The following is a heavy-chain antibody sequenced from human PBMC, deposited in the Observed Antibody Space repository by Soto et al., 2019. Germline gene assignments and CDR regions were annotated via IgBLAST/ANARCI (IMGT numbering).Heavy chain of an antibody. CDR2: VRHSGD. V-gene: IGHV4-59*01. Sequence: QALLQESGPALVKPSETLTLTCTVSGASIGSYYWTWIRQSSGKRLEWVGYVRHSGDGYHPSLKSRVTISSDTSKNQVSLKMTNVTAADTAFYYCARGGPGDAFDVWGQGTFVVVS. J-gene: IGHJ3*01. CDR1: GASIGSYY. CDR3: ARGGPGDAFDV.